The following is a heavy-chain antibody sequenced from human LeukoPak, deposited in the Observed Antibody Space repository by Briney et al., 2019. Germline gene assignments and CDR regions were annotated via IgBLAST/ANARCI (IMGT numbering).Heavy chain of an antibody. D-gene: IGHD5-24*01. CDR3: AGDGYNSRRFFDY. CDR2: INPNSGGS. V-gene: IGHV1-2*02. J-gene: IGHJ4*02. CDR1: GYTFNAYY. Sequence: ASVKVFCKTSGYTFNAYYMHWVRQDPGQGPEWMGWINPNSGGSNYAQKFQGRGTMTSDTSINTANMELSRLISDETAVYDWAGDGYNSRRFFDYWGQGTLVTVSS.